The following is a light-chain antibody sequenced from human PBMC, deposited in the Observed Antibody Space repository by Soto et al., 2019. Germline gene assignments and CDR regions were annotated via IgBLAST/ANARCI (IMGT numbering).Light chain of an antibody. Sequence: DVVMTQSPLSLPVTLGQPASISCRSSQSLVYSDGNTYLNWFQQRPGQSPRRLIYKVSNRDSGVPDRFSGRGSGTDFPLKISRVEAEDVGVYYCMQGTHWPPWTFGQGTKVEIK. CDR1: QSLVYSDGNTY. V-gene: IGKV2-30*01. J-gene: IGKJ1*01. CDR3: MQGTHWPPWT. CDR2: KVS.